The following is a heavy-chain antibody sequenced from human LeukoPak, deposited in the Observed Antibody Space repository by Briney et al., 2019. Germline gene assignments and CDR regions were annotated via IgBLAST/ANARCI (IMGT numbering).Heavy chain of an antibody. CDR1: GYTFTGYY. CDR3: ARDPVMTTVTTTGALPDAFDI. D-gene: IGHD4-17*01. V-gene: IGHV1-2*06. CDR2: INPNSGGT. Sequence: ASVKVSCKASGYTFTGYYMHWVRQAPGQGLEWMGRINPNSGGTNYAQKFQGRVTMTRDTSISTAYMELSSLRSEDTAVYYCARDPVMTTVTTTGALPDAFDIWGQGTMVTVSS. J-gene: IGHJ3*02.